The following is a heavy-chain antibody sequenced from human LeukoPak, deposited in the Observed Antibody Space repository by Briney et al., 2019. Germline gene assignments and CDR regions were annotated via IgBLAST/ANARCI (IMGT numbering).Heavy chain of an antibody. CDR2: INAGNGNT. CDR3: ARDSRLRGYSGYGY. Sequence: ASVKVSCTASGYTFTSYAMHWVRQAPGQRLEWMGWINAGNGNTKYSQKFQGRVTITRDTSASTAYMELSSLRSEDTAVYYCARDSRLRGYSGYGYWGQGTLVTVSS. CDR1: GYTFTSYA. J-gene: IGHJ4*02. D-gene: IGHD5-12*01. V-gene: IGHV1-3*01.